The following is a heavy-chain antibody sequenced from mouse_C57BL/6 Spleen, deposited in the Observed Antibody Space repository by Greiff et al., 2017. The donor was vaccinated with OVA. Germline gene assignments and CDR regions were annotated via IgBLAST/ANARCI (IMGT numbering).Heavy chain of an antibody. CDR2: IDPSGSYT. J-gene: IGHJ4*01. CDR3: ARRYSRDAMDY. V-gene: IGHV1-69*01. D-gene: IGHD2-12*01. CDR1: GYTFTSYW. Sequence: QVQLQQPGAELVMPGASVKLSCKASGYTFTSYWMHWVKQTPGQGLEWIGAIDPSGSYTNYNQQFKGKSTLTVDKSNSTAYMQLSSLTSEDSAVYYCARRYSRDAMDYWGQGTSVTVSS.